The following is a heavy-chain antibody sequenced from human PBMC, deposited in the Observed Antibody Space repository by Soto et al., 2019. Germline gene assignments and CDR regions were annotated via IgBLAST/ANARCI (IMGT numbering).Heavy chain of an antibody. CDR2: IYPGDSDT. D-gene: IGHD1-26*01. CDR1: GYSCTSYW. Sequence: GQSLKISCKGSGYSCTSYWIGWVRQMPGKGLEWMGIIYPGDSDTRYSPSFQGQVTISADKSISTAYLQWSSLKASDTAMYYCATPTSGRYGSFDYWGQGTLVTVSS. CDR3: ATPTSGRYGSFDY. J-gene: IGHJ4*02. V-gene: IGHV5-51*01.